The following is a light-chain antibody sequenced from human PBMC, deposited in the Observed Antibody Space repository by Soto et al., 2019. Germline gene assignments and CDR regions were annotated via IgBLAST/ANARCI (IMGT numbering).Light chain of an antibody. V-gene: IGLV2-14*01. CDR1: SSDVGGYDS. J-gene: IGLJ1*01. CDR3: TSFTTTFTYV. CDR2: GVS. Sequence: QSVLAQPASVSGSPGRSITISCPGTSSDVGGYDSVPWYQQHPGKAPKLLIYGVSYRPSGISPHFSGSKSGNTASLTISGLQTEDEADYYCTSFTTTFTYVFGSGTKVTVL.